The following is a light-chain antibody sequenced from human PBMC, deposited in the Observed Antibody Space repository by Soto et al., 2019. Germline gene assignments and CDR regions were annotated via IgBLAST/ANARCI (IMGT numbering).Light chain of an antibody. Sequence: DIQMTQSPSAMSASVGGGVTITCRASQGINDNLAWFQQKPGQVPKRLIYGAFSLQRGVPSRFSGSGSGTECTLTISSLQPEDVATYYCLQHNTFPWTFGQGTKVDIK. V-gene: IGKV1-17*03. J-gene: IGKJ1*01. CDR3: LQHNTFPWT. CDR1: QGINDN. CDR2: GAF.